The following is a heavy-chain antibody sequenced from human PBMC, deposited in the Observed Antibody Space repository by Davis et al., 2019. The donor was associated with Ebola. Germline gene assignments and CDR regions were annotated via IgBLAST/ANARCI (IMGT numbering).Heavy chain of an antibody. D-gene: IGHD3-10*01. CDR2: LYSGGST. CDR1: GGSISSTSYY. Sequence: SETLSLTCSVSGGSISSTSYYWGWIRQPPGKGLEWIGCLYSGGSTYYNPSLKSRVSISVDTSKNHFSLKLSSVTAADTAVYYCGRDTDITLVRGVKTNYYTDVWGKGTTVTVSS. CDR3: GRDTDITLVRGVKTNYYTDV. V-gene: IGHV4-39*07. J-gene: IGHJ6*03.